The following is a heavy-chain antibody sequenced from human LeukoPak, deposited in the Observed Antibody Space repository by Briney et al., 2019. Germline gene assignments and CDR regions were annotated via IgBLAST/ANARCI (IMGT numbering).Heavy chain of an antibody. J-gene: IGHJ1*01. CDR1: GGSVTSDDYY. Sequence: SETLSLTCTVSGGSVTSDDYYWIWNRQSPGKGLEWIGYIYNSGSTNYNPSLKSRVTISVDTSKNQFSLKLSSVTAADTAVYYCARGDYDILTGQRYFQHRGQGTLVTVSS. D-gene: IGHD3-9*01. CDR3: ARGDYDILTGQRYFQH. V-gene: IGHV4-61*08. CDR2: IYNSGST.